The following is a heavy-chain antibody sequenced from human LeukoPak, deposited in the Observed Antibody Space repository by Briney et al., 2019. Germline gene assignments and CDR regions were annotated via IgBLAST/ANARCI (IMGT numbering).Heavy chain of an antibody. CDR3: ARGSADTHGRRVQWQKRTDSSFDY. J-gene: IGHJ4*02. CDR1: GGSFSGYY. CDR2: INHSGST. Sequence: SETLSLTCAVYGGSFSGYYWSWIRQPPGKGLGWMGEINHSGSTNYNPSLKSRVTISVDTSKNQFSLKLSSVTAADTAVYYCARGSADTHGRRVQWQKRTDSSFDYWGQGTLVTVSS. D-gene: IGHD2-8*01. V-gene: IGHV4-34*01.